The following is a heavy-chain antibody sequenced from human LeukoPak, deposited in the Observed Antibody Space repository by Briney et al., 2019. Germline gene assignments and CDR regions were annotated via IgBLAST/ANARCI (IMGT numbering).Heavy chain of an antibody. CDR2: IWYDGSNK. Sequence: GGSLRLSCAASGFTFSSYGMHWVRQAPGKGLEWVGVIWYDGSNKHYADSVKGRFTISRDNSKNTLSLQMNSLRAEDTAVYYCVREQYGDDDAFDIWGQGTMVTVSS. CDR3: VREQYGDDDAFDI. D-gene: IGHD4-17*01. CDR1: GFTFSSYG. V-gene: IGHV3-33*01. J-gene: IGHJ3*02.